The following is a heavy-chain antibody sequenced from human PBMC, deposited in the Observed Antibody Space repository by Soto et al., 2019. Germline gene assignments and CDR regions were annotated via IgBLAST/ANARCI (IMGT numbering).Heavy chain of an antibody. V-gene: IGHV3-21*06. Sequence: DVHLVESGGGLVKPGGSLRLSCAASGFTFSSYSMNWVRQAPGKGLEWVSSISTSSTYIYYADSMKGRFTISRDNAKNLLFLQMNSLRAEDTAVYFCARGYGDYGGDFYYGMAVWGQGTTVTVSS. J-gene: IGHJ6*02. CDR2: ISTSSTYI. CDR3: ARGYGDYGGDFYYGMAV. CDR1: GFTFSSYS. D-gene: IGHD4-17*01.